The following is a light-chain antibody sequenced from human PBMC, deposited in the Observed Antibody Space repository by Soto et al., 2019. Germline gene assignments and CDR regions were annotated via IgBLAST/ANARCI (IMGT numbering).Light chain of an antibody. CDR1: SGNIVSNY. CDR2: EDD. Sequence: NFMLTQPHSVSGSPGKTVTISCTRSSGNIVSNYVQWYQQRPGSSPTTVIFEDDDRPFGVPDRFSASLDTSTNSASLTISGLKPEDEADYYCQSYDADILIFGGGTKLTVL. J-gene: IGLJ2*01. CDR3: QSYDADILI. V-gene: IGLV6-57*01.